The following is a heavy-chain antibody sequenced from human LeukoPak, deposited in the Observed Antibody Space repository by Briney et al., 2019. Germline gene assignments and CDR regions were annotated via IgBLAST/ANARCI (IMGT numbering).Heavy chain of an antibody. CDR3: ARRIASRTFDP. CDR1: GFTVSSNY. V-gene: IGHV3-23*01. CDR2: ISGSGDST. J-gene: IGHJ5*02. D-gene: IGHD6-6*01. Sequence: PGGSLRLSCAASGFTVSSNYMSWVRQAPGKGLEWVSSISGSGDSTYYADSVKGRFTISRDNSKITLYLQMDSLRAEDSAVYYCARRIASRTFDPWGQGTLVTVSS.